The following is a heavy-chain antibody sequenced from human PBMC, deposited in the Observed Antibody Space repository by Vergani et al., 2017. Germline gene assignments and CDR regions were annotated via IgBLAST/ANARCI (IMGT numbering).Heavy chain of an antibody. J-gene: IGHJ6*02. Sequence: EVQLLESGGGLVQPGGSLRLSCAASGFTFSSYAMNWVRQAPGKGLEWVSAISGGGDYTYYIDSVKGRFTNSRDNSKSTLYLQMNRLRAEDTAIYYCAKDLAWCTAVPTGFYYGMDVWGQGP. CDR2: ISGGGDYT. D-gene: IGHD6-19*01. V-gene: IGHV3-23*01. CDR3: AKDLAWCTAVPTGFYYGMDV. CDR1: GFTFSSYA.